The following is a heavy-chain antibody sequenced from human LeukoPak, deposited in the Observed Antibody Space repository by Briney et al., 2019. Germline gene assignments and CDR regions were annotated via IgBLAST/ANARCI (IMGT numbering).Heavy chain of an antibody. Sequence: PSETLSLTCSVSGGSISSYYWSWIRQRPGKGLEWIGYVYYSGNTNYNPSLKTRVTISIDTSKNQFSLRLRSVTAADTAVYYCAQGAVFDYWGQGTLVTVSS. J-gene: IGHJ4*02. D-gene: IGHD6-19*01. CDR1: GGSISSYY. V-gene: IGHV4-59*01. CDR2: VYYSGNT. CDR3: AQGAVFDY.